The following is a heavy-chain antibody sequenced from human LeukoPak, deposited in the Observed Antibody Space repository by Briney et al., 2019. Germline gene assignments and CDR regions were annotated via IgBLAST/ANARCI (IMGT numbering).Heavy chain of an antibody. CDR2: INPNSGGT. CDR1: GYTFTGYY. D-gene: IGHD5-12*01. J-gene: IGHJ3*02. Sequence: GASVKVSCKASGYTFTGYYMHWVRQAPGQGLEWMGWINPNSGGTNYAQKFQGRVTMTRDTSISTAYMELSRLRSDDTAVYYCARDRDARGYSGYVGAFDIWGQGTMVTVSS. CDR3: ARDRDARGYSGYVGAFDI. V-gene: IGHV1-2*02.